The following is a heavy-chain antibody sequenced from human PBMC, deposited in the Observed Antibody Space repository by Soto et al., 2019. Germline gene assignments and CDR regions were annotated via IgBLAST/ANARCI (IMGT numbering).Heavy chain of an antibody. J-gene: IGHJ6*02. CDR1: GFTFSSYW. V-gene: IGHV3-74*01. Sequence: GSLRLSCAASGFTFSSYWMHWVRQAPGKGLVWVSRINSDGSSTSYADSVKGRFTISRDNAKNTLYLQMNSLRAEDTAVYYCAILDYTYYDFWSGYYQYGMDVWGQGTTVTVSS. CDR2: INSDGSST. D-gene: IGHD3-3*01. CDR3: AILDYTYYDFWSGYYQYGMDV.